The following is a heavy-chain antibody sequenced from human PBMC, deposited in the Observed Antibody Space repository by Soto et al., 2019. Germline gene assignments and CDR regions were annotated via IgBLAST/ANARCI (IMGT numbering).Heavy chain of an antibody. J-gene: IGHJ6*02. CDR2: IWLDGTAT. V-gene: IGHV3-33*08. D-gene: IGHD3-10*01. CDR3: ARYRGGTGMFFGMDV. Sequence: GGSLRLSCAASGFTFSNYGMHWVRQAPGKGLEWVAVIWLDGTATPYAESVRGRFTSSGDDSRDTLDLQISSLRADDTAVYFCARYRGGTGMFFGMDVWGQGTTVTVSS. CDR1: GFTFSNYG.